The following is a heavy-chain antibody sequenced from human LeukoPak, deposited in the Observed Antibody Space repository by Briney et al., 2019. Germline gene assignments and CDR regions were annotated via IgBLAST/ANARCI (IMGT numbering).Heavy chain of an antibody. J-gene: IGHJ4*02. V-gene: IGHV3-21*01. CDR2: ISSSSSYI. CDR3: ASVGVTSFDY. Sequence: PGGSLRLSCAASGFTSSSYSMNWVRQAPGKGLEWVSSISSSSSYIYYADSVKGRFTTSRDNAKNSLYLQMNSLRAEDTAVYYCASVGVTSFDYWGQGTLVTVSS. CDR1: GFTSSSYS. D-gene: IGHD2-21*02.